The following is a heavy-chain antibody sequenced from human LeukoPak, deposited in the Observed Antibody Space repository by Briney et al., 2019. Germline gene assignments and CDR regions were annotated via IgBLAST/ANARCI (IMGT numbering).Heavy chain of an antibody. J-gene: IGHJ6*03. V-gene: IGHV5-51*01. CDR1: GYSFTSYW. CDR3: ASNGLLHYYYMDV. CDR2: IYPGDSDT. Sequence: GESLKISCKGPGYSFTSYWIGWVRQMPGKGLEWMGIIYPGDSDTRYSQSFQGQVTISADKSISTAYLQWSSLKASDTAMYYCASNGLLHYYYMDVWGKGTTVTVSS.